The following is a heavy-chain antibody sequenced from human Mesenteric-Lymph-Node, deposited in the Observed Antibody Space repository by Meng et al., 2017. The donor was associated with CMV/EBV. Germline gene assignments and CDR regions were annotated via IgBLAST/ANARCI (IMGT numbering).Heavy chain of an antibody. CDR3: ARDTLTYSYGPGWIDP. D-gene: IGHD3-10*01. CDR1: GGSISSSWHY. V-gene: IGHV4-39*02. CDR2: IFYSGSA. Sequence: RLQECGPRRGNPSETLSLQCTVSGGSISSSWHYWGWIRQPPGKGLEWFGSIFYSGSAHYNPALESRVTISIDKSKNEFFLNLGSVTAADTAMYFCARDTLTYSYGPGWIDPWGQGTLVTVSS. J-gene: IGHJ5*02.